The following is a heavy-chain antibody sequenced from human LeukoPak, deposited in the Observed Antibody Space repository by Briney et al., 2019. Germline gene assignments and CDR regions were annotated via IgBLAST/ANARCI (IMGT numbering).Heavy chain of an antibody. J-gene: IGHJ3*02. CDR2: IYYTGNT. V-gene: IGHV4-39*07. CDR3: ARVELTAGPRDAFDI. CDR1: GGSISSSTSY. Sequence: SETLSLTCTVSGGSISSSTSYWGWIRQPPGKGLEWIGNIYYTGNTYYNPSLKSRVTISVDTSKNQFSLKLSSVTAADTAVYYCARVELTAGPRDAFDIWGQGTVVTVSS. D-gene: IGHD4/OR15-4a*01.